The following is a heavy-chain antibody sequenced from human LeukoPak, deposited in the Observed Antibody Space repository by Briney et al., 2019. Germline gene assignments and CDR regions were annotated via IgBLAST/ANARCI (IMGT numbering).Heavy chain of an antibody. D-gene: IGHD4-17*01. J-gene: IGHJ4*02. Sequence: GSLRLSCAASGFTFNNAWMSWVRQAPGKGLEWVGRIKSKIDGGTTDYAAPVKGRFTISRDDSKDTLYLQLNSLKTEDTAVYYCTTDLTTVTMTGDFDYWGQGTLVTVSS. V-gene: IGHV3-15*01. CDR2: IKSKIDGGTT. CDR1: GFTFNNAW. CDR3: TTDLTTVTMTGDFDY.